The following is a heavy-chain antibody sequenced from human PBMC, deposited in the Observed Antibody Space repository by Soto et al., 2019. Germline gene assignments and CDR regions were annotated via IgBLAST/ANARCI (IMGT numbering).Heavy chain of an antibody. CDR2: ISAYNGNT. V-gene: IGHV1-18*01. CDR3: ARDPPGGYSYSTRFDY. D-gene: IGHD5-18*01. J-gene: IGHJ4*02. CDR1: GYTFTSYG. Sequence: ASVKVSCKASGYTFTSYGIGWVRQAPGQGLEWMGWISAYNGNTNYAQKLQGRVTLTTDTSTSTAYMELRSLISDDTAVYFCARDPPGGYSYSTRFDYWGRGTLVTVSS.